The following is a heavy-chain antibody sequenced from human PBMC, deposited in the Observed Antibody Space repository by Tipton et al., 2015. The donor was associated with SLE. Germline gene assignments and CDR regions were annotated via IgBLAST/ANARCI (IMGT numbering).Heavy chain of an antibody. V-gene: IGHV3-23*01. D-gene: IGHD6-13*01. CDR3: ARKTPGEAAALGDY. CDR1: GFTFSNYV. Sequence: GSLRLSCAASGFTFSNYVMTWVRQAPGTGREGASVISGVSGIRNYADSVKGRFTISRDNSKSTLYLQMNSLRVDDTAVYYCARKTPGEAAALGDYWGHGTLVTVSS. J-gene: IGHJ4*01. CDR2: ISGVSGIR.